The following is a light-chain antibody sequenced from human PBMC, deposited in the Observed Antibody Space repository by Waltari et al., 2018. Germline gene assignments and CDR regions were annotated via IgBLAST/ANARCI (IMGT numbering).Light chain of an antibody. CDR3: QSYDSSLSGWQV. V-gene: IGLV1-40*01. J-gene: IGLJ1*01. CDR1: SSNIGADYD. CDR2: DTT. Sequence: QSVLTQPPSVSGAPGQRVTISCTGGSSNIGADYDVHWYQQLPGTAPKLLIFDTTNRPSGVPNRFSGSKSGTSAFLAITGLQPEDEADYYCQSYDSSLSGWQVFGTGTKVTVL.